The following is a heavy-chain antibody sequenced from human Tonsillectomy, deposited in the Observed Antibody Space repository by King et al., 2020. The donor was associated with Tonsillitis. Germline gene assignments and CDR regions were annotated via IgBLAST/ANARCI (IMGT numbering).Heavy chain of an antibody. D-gene: IGHD2-21*01. J-gene: IGHJ3*02. CDR2: ISSDGSSE. CDR3: ARPLAPCGGDCISWYAFDI. CDR1: GFTFSSYT. V-gene: IGHV3-30-3*01. Sequence: QLVQSGGGVVQPGTSLRLSCAASGFTFSSYTMHWVRQAPGKGLEWVALISSDGSSESYADSVKGQVTISRDTSKNTLYLQMNNLRPEDTALYPCARPLAPCGGDCISWYAFDIWGQGTMVIVSS.